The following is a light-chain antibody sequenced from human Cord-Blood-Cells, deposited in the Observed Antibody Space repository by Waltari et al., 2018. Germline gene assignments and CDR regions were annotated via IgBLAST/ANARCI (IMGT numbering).Light chain of an antibody. J-gene: IGKJ4*01. CDR3: QQYYSTPLT. CDR1: QSVLYSSNNKNY. CDR2: WAS. Sequence: DIVMTQSPDSLAVSLGERATINCKPSQSVLYSSNNKNYLAWYQPKPGQPPTLLIYWASTRESGVPDRFSGSGSGTDFTLTISSLQAEDVAVYYCQQYYSTPLTFGGGTKVEIK. V-gene: IGKV4-1*01.